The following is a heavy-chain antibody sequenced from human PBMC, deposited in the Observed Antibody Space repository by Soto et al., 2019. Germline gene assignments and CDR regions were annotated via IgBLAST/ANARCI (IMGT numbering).Heavy chain of an antibody. J-gene: IGHJ6*02. CDR3: ARCKLRGGYYYYGMDV. D-gene: IGHD3-10*01. CDR1: GASVSSNSAA. Sequence: SQTLSVTCAISGASVSSNSAAWNWIRQSPSRGLEWLGRTYYRSKWYNDYAVSVKSRITINPDTSKNQFSLQLNSVTPEDTAGYYCARCKLRGGYYYYGMDVWGQGTTVTVSS. V-gene: IGHV6-1*01. CDR2: TYYRSKWYN.